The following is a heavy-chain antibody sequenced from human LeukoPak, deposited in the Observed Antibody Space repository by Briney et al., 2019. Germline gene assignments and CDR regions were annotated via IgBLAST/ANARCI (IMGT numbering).Heavy chain of an antibody. CDR2: IFSDRST. CDR3: AKDRDWFGELYY. V-gene: IGHV3-53*01. D-gene: IGHD3-10*01. Sequence: GGSLRLSCAASGFIVSSSHMSWVRQAPGKGLEWVSIIFSDRSTYYADSVKGRFTISRDNSKNTLYLQMNSLRAEDTAVYYCAKDRDWFGELYYWGQGTLVTVSS. J-gene: IGHJ4*02. CDR1: GFIVSSSH.